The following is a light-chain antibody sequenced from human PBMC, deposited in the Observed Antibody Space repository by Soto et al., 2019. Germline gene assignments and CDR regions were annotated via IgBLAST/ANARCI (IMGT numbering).Light chain of an antibody. CDR2: KAS. CDR1: QSISSW. V-gene: IGKV1-5*03. J-gene: IGKJ1*01. Sequence: DIQMTQSPSTLSASVGDRVTITCRASQSISSWLAWYQQKPGKAPKLLIYKASSLESGVPSRFSGSGSGTEFTLTISSLHTDDFATYYCQQYNSYSTWTFGQGKKVEIK. CDR3: QQYNSYSTWT.